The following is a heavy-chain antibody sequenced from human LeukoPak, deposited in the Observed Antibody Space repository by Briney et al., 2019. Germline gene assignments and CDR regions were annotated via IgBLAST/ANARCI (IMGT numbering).Heavy chain of an antibody. D-gene: IGHD4-11*01. CDR2: INQDGTEK. CDR1: GFTFSSYW. J-gene: IGHJ4*02. Sequence: GGSLRLSCAASGFTFSSYWMNWVRQAPGKGLEWVANINQDGTEKFYVDSVKGRFTISRDNAKNSLYLQMNSLTGEDTAVYYCARERYGNYNWGQGTLVTVSS. CDR3: ARERYGNYN. V-gene: IGHV3-7*01.